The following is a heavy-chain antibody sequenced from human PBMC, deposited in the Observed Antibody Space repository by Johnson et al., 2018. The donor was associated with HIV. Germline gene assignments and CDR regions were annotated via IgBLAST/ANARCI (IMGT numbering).Heavy chain of an antibody. V-gene: IGHV3-30*04. CDR1: GFTFSSYA. CDR3: ATHLSDYHDTLTDDAFNV. CDR2: ISYDGSNK. D-gene: IGHD4-17*01. Sequence: QVQLVESGGGVVQPGRSLRLSCAASGFTFSSYAMHWVRQAPGKGLEWVAVISYDGSNKYYADSVKGRFTISRDNAKNSLYLQMNSLRTEDTAIYYCATHLSDYHDTLTDDAFNVWGQGTVVTVSS. J-gene: IGHJ3*01.